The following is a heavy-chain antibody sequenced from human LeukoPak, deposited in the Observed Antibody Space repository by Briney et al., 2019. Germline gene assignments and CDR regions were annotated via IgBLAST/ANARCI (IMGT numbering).Heavy chain of an antibody. V-gene: IGHV3-33*08. J-gene: IGHJ3*02. CDR2: IWYDGSNK. CDR3: ARESPRELGDAAFDI. Sequence: PGGSLRLSCAASGFTFSSYGMHWVRQAPGKGLEWVAVIWYDGSNKYYADSVKGRFTISRDNSKNTLYLQMNSLRAEDTAVYYCARESPRELGDAAFDIWGQGTMVTVSS. D-gene: IGHD1-7*01. CDR1: GFTFSSYG.